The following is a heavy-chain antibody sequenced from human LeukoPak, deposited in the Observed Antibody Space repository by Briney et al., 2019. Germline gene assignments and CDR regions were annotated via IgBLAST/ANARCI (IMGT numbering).Heavy chain of an antibody. Sequence: GESLKISCKGSGYSFTSYWIGWVRQMPGKGLEWMGIIYPGDSDTTYSPSFQGQVTISADKSISTAYLQWSSLKASDTAMYYCARRDDSYGYFGWFDPWGQGTLVTVSS. J-gene: IGHJ5*02. CDR2: IYPGDSDT. CDR1: GYSFTSYW. D-gene: IGHD5-18*01. CDR3: ARRDDSYGYFGWFDP. V-gene: IGHV5-51*01.